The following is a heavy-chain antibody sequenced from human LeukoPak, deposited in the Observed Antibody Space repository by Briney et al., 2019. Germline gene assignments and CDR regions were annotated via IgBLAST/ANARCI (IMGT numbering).Heavy chain of an antibody. CDR2: IYSGGST. CDR1: GFTVSSNY. Sequence: GGSLRLSCAASGFTVSSNYMSWFRHAPGKGLEWVSFIYSGGSTYYADSVKGRFTISRDNSKNTLYLQMNSLRAEDTAVYYCASNVDTAMVGGDYYFDYWGQGTLVTVSS. CDR3: ASNVDTAMVGGDYYFDY. D-gene: IGHD5-18*01. J-gene: IGHJ4*02. V-gene: IGHV3-66*01.